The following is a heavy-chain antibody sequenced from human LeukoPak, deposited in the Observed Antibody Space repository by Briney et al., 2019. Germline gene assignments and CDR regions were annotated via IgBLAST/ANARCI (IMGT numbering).Heavy chain of an antibody. CDR3: ARGTITTVTDS. CDR2: IYLRGNT. Sequence: SETLSLTCAISGGSISSSNWWTWVRQPPGKGLEWVGEIYLRGNTNYNPSLESRATISVDESKTQLSLRLESVTAADTAVYYCARGTITTVTDSWGPGTLVTVSS. D-gene: IGHD4-17*01. V-gene: IGHV4-4*02. CDR1: GGSISSSNW. J-gene: IGHJ4*02.